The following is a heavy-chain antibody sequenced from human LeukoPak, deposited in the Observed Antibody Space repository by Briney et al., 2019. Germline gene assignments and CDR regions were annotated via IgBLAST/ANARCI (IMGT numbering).Heavy chain of an antibody. D-gene: IGHD3-10*01. Sequence: SETLSLTCTVSGGSISSYYWSWIRQSPGKGLEWIGYIYYGGSTDYNPSLKSRVTISVDTSQNQFSLKLTSVTAADTAVYYCARGLSGRGHYSDYWGQGALVTVPS. CDR1: GGSISSYY. V-gene: IGHV4-59*01. CDR2: IYYGGST. J-gene: IGHJ4*02. CDR3: ARGLSGRGHYSDY.